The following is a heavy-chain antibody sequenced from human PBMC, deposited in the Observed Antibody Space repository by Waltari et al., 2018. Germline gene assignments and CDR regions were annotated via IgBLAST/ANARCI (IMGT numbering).Heavy chain of an antibody. J-gene: IGHJ1*01. Sequence: QVQLQESGPGLVKPSETLSLTCTVSGGSISSYYWSWIRQPPGKGLEWIGYIYYSGSTNYNPSLKSRVTISVDTSKNQFSLKLSSVTAADTAVYYCARGWDCSGGSCYSDRDEYFQHWGQGTLVTVSS. CDR2: IYYSGST. V-gene: IGHV4-59*01. CDR1: GGSISSYY. D-gene: IGHD2-15*01. CDR3: ARGWDCSGGSCYSDRDEYFQH.